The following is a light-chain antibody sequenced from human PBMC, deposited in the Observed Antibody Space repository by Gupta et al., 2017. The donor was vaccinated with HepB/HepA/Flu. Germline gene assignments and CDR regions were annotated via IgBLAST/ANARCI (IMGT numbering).Light chain of an antibody. J-gene: IGKJ2*01. Sequence: DIQMTQSPSSLSASVGDRVTLSCQAGQEIRTNLNWYHQRPGKAPKLLIYGASTLQTGVPSRFSGTGSGTAFTFIISSLQSEDFGIFFCQQFENLPYTFGQGTKLEI. CDR1: QEIRTN. CDR3: QQFENLPYT. V-gene: IGKV1-33*01. CDR2: GAS.